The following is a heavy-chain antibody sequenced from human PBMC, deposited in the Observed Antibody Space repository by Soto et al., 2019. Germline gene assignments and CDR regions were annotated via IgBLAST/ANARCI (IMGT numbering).Heavy chain of an antibody. J-gene: IGHJ6*02. CDR1: GFTFSSYS. Sequence: EVQLVESGGGLVKPGGSLILSCAASGFTFSSYSMNWVRQAPGKGLEWVSSISSSSSYIYYADSVKGRFTISRDNAKNSLYLQMNSLRAEDTAVYYCARDHAYYDFWSGYQVYYYYGMDVWGQGTTVTVSS. CDR2: ISSSSSYI. V-gene: IGHV3-21*01. CDR3: ARDHAYYDFWSGYQVYYYYGMDV. D-gene: IGHD3-3*01.